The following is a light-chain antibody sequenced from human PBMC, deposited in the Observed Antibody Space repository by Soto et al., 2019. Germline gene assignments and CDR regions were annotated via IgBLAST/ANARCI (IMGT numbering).Light chain of an antibody. Sequence: EIVMTQSPTTLSVSPGERATLSCRASQSVSTNFAWYQQKPGQVPSLLIYDASTRASGIPARFSGSGSGTEFTLTIVRLQSEDFAVYSCQQYSSSPSFGQGTRLQIK. J-gene: IGKJ5*01. CDR3: QQYSSSPS. CDR2: DAS. CDR1: QSVSTN. V-gene: IGKV3-15*01.